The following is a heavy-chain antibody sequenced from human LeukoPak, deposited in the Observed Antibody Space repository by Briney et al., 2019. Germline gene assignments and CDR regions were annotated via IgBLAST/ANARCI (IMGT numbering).Heavy chain of an antibody. V-gene: IGHV1-69*05. CDR1: GGTFNNSA. CDR2: IIPIFGTA. CDR3: ARVTFRNWFDP. Sequence: SVKVSCKTSGGTFNNSAISMVRQAPGQGLEWMGGIIPIFGTANYAQKFQGRVTITTDESTSTAYKELSSLRSEDTAVYYCARVTFRNWFDPWGQGTLVTVSS. J-gene: IGHJ5*02. D-gene: IGHD3-3*02.